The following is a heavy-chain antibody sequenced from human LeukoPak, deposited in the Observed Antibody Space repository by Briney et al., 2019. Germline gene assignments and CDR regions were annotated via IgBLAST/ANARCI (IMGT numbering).Heavy chain of an antibody. D-gene: IGHD6-13*01. CDR3: ARPSTSSSWHWFDP. Sequence: GGSLRLSCAASGFTFSSYWMHWVRHAPGKGLVWVSRINSDGSSTSYADSVKGRFTISRDNAKNTLYLQMNSLRAEDTAVYYCARPSTSSSWHWFDPWGQGTLVTVSS. CDR2: INSDGSST. V-gene: IGHV3-74*01. J-gene: IGHJ5*02. CDR1: GFTFSSYW.